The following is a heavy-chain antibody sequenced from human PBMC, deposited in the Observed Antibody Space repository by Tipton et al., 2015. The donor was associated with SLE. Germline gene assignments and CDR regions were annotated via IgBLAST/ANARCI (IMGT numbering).Heavy chain of an antibody. CDR2: IHNSGRT. J-gene: IGHJ1*01. CDR1: GGSDSTYY. D-gene: IGHD1-26*01. V-gene: IGHV4-59*02. CDR3: ARGLKWELDGP. Sequence: LRLSCTVSGGSDSTYYWNWIRQTPGKGLEWIGYIHNSGRTNYSPSLKSRVTISMDTSTNQFSLKLTSVTAAGTAVYYCARGLKWELDGPWGQGTLVTVSS.